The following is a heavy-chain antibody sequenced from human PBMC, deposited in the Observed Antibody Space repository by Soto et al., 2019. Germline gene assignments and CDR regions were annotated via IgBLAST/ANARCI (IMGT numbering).Heavy chain of an antibody. V-gene: IGHV1-2*02. CDR3: LRDLAKGSGNTGFDY. CDR2: INPKSGGT. CDR1: GDTFTANY. Sequence: QVQLVQSGAEVKKPGASVKVSCKASGDTFTANYIHWVRQAPGQGFEWMGWINPKSGGTNYPQKFQGRVTMTRDTALSTVYMTLSRLASCDTCVFYLLRDLAKGSGNTGFDYRGQGTPGPGSS. J-gene: IGHJ4*02. D-gene: IGHD1-26*01.